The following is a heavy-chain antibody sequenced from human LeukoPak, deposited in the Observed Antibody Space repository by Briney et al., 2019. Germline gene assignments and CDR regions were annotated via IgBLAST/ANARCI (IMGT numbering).Heavy chain of an antibody. CDR2: IDTSGST. J-gene: IGHJ4*02. CDR3: ARGGYGGYWYYFDY. D-gene: IGHD5-12*01. Sequence: SQTLSLTCTVSGGSISSGSYYWSWIRQPAGKGLEWIGRIDTSGSTNYNPSLKSRVTISVDTSKNQFSLKLSSVTAADTAVYYCARGGYGGYWYYFDYWGQGTLVTVSS. V-gene: IGHV4-61*02. CDR1: GGSISSGSYY.